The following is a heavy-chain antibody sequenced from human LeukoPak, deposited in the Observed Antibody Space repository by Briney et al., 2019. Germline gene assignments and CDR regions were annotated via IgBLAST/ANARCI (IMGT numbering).Heavy chain of an antibody. D-gene: IGHD5-12*01. V-gene: IGHV4-39*01. J-gene: IGHJ4*02. Sequence: PSETLSLTCTVSGGSISSSSYYWGWLRQPPGTGLEWIGSIYYSGSTYYNPSLKSRVTISVDTSKNQFSLKLSSVTAADTSVYYCALSGYDSDYWGQGTLVTVSS. CDR3: ALSGYDSDY. CDR2: IYYSGST. CDR1: GGSISSSSYY.